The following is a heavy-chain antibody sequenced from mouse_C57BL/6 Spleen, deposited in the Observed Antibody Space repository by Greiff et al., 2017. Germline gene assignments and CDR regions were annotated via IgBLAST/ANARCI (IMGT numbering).Heavy chain of an antibody. CDR3: ARTAGSSYWYFDV. CDR1: GFNIKNTY. J-gene: IGHJ1*03. Sequence: VQLKQSVAELVRPGASVKLSCTASGFNIKNTYMHWVKQRPEQGLEWICRIDPANGNTKYAPKFQGKATITADTSSNTAYLQLSSLTSEDTAIYYCARTAGSSYWYFDVWGTGTTVTVSS. V-gene: IGHV14-3*01. D-gene: IGHD1-1*01. CDR2: IDPANGNT.